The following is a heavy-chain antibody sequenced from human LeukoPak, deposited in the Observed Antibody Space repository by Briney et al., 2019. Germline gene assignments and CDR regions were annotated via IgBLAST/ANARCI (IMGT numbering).Heavy chain of an antibody. D-gene: IGHD3-10*01. CDR2: LDYSGST. Sequence: SETLSLTCTVSGDSISGFSWTWIRQPPGERLEWIGYLDYSGSTNYNPSLKSRVTISVDKSKNQFSLKLSSVTAADTAVYYCARVTQGGFGELLSDYWGQGTLVTVSS. CDR3: ARVTQGGFGELLSDY. J-gene: IGHJ4*02. V-gene: IGHV4-59*12. CDR1: GDSISGFS.